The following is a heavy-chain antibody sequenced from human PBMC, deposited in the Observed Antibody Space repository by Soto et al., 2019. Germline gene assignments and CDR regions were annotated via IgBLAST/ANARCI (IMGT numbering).Heavy chain of an antibody. J-gene: IGHJ4*02. Sequence: GASVKVSCKASGGTFSSYTISWVRQAPGQGLEWMGRIIPILGIANYAQKFQGRVTITADKSTSTAYMELRSLRSDDTAVYYCARDLTVAGHEYYFDYWGQGTLVTVSS. CDR2: IIPILGIA. V-gene: IGHV1-69*04. CDR1: GGTFSSYT. CDR3: ARDLTVAGHEYYFDY. D-gene: IGHD6-19*01.